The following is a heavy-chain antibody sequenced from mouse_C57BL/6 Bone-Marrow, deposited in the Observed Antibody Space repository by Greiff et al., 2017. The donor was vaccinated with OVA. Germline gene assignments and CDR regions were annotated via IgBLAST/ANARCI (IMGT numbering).Heavy chain of an antibody. CDR2: INPSSGYT. J-gene: IGHJ2*01. V-gene: IGHV1-7*01. CDR1: GYTFTSYW. CDR3: ARAPSDY. Sequence: QVQLQQSGAELAKPGASVKLSCKASGYTFTSYWMHWVKQRPGQGLEWIGYINPSSGYTKYNQKFKDKATLTAYKSSSTAYMQLSSLTYEDSAVYYCARAPSDYWGQGTTLTVSS.